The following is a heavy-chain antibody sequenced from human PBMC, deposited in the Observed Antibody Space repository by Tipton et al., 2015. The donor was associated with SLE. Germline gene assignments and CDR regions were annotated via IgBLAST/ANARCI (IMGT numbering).Heavy chain of an antibody. CDR1: GFNFRRHW. Sequence: SLRLSCAASGFNFRRHWMDWVRQVPGKGLVWLSRMNSDGSNVFYADSVMGRFTISRDNAKNSMYLQMNRLRVEDTALYYCARDSAYTAASDSWGRGTLVTVSS. V-gene: IGHV3-74*01. J-gene: IGHJ4*02. CDR2: MNSDGSNV. CDR3: ARDSAYTAASDS. D-gene: IGHD5-18*01.